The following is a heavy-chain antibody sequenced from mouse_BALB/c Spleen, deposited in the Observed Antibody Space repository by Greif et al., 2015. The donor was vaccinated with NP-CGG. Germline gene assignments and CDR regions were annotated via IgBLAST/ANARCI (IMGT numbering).Heavy chain of an antibody. J-gene: IGHJ1*01. Sequence: QVQLQQSGAELAKPGASVKMSCKASGYTFTSYWMHWVKQRPGQGLEWIGYINPSTGYTEYNQKFKDKATLTADKSSSTAYMQLSSLTSEDSAVYYCARRDVQYFDVWGAGTTVTVSS. CDR3: ARRDVQYFDV. CDR2: INPSTGYT. D-gene: IGHD3-3*01. V-gene: IGHV1-7*01. CDR1: GYTFTSYW.